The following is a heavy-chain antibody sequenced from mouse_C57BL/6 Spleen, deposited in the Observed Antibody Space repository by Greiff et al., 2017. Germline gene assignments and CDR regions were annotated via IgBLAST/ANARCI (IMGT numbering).Heavy chain of an antibody. CDR2: IYPGDGAT. Sequence: VQLQQSGAELVKPGASVKISCKASGYAFSSYWMNWVKQRPGKGLEWIGQIYPGDGATNYNGKFKGKATLTAAKSSSTDYMQVGRLTSEDSAVYFCARDGRSPYARDYWGQGTSGTVSS. CDR1: GYAFSSYW. V-gene: IGHV1-80*01. CDR3: ARDGRSPYARDY. D-gene: IGHD1-1*01. J-gene: IGHJ4*01.